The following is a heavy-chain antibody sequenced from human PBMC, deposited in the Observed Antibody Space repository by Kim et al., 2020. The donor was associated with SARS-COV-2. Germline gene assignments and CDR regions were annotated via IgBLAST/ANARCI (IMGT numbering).Heavy chain of an antibody. CDR2: ISGSGDRT. CDR3: AKHGGDC. J-gene: IGHJ4*02. D-gene: IGHD3-10*01. V-gene: IGHV3-23*01. Sequence: GGSLRLSCAASGFTFGNYAMNWVRQGPGKGLEWVSAISGSGDRTYYADSVKGRFTISRDNSRNTLYLQMNTLSAEDTALYYCAKHGGDCWGQGTLVTVSS. CDR1: GFTFGNYA.